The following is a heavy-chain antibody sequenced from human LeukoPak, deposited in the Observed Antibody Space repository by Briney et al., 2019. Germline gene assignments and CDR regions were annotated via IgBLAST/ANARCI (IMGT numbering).Heavy chain of an antibody. CDR3: ASERRYSSGRWDYYFDY. D-gene: IGHD6-19*01. CDR2: INHSGGT. CDR1: GGSISGYY. V-gene: IGHV4-34*01. J-gene: IGHJ4*02. Sequence: SSETLSLTCSVSGGSISGYYWSWLRQPPGKGLEWIGEINHSGGTNYNPSLKSRVTISVDTPKNQFSLKLSSVTAADTAVYYCASERRYSSGRWDYYFDYWGQGTLVTVSS.